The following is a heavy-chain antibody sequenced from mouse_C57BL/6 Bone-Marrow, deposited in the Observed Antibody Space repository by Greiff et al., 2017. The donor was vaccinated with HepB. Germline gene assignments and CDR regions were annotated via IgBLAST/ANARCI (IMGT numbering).Heavy chain of an antibody. D-gene: IGHD1-1*01. CDR3: ARSPYYYGSSSNWYFDV. V-gene: IGHV8-12*01. J-gene: IGHJ1*03. CDR2: IYWDDDK. Sequence: LKESGPGILQSSQTLSLTCSFSGFSLSTSGMGVSWIRQPSGKGLEWLAHIYWDDDKRYNPSLKSRLTISKDTSRNQVFLKITSVDTADTATYYCARSPYYYGSSSNWYFDVWGTGTTVTVSS. CDR1: GFSLSTSGMG.